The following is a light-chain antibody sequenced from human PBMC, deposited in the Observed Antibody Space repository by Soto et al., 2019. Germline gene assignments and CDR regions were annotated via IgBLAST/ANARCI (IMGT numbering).Light chain of an antibody. V-gene: IGLV2-11*01. CDR1: SSDVGGYNY. CDR2: DVT. Sequence: QSALTQPRSVSGSPGQSLTISCTGTSSDVGGYNYVSWYQQYPGKVPKLMIYDVTKRPSGVPDRFSGSKSGNTASLTISGLHAEDEADYYCCSHAGSYTYVFGTGTKFTVL. CDR3: CSHAGSYTYV. J-gene: IGLJ1*01.